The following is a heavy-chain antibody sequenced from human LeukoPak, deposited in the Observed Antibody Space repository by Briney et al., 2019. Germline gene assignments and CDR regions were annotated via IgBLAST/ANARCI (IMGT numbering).Heavy chain of an antibody. CDR1: GYTFTSYD. V-gene: IGHV1-8*01. J-gene: IGHJ4*02. D-gene: IGHD3-9*01. Sequence: ASVKVSCKASGYTFTSYDINWVRQATGQGLEWMGWMNPNSGNTGYAQKFQGRVTMTRDTSTSTVYMELSSLRSEDTAVYYCARAELRYFDWFPFDYWGQGTLVTVSS. CDR3: ARAELRYFDWFPFDY. CDR2: MNPNSGNT.